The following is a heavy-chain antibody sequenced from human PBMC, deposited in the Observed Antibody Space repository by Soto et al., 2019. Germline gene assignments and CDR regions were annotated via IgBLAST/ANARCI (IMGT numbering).Heavy chain of an antibody. J-gene: IGHJ5*02. Sequence: ASVKVSCKXSGYTFTGYYMHWVRQAPGQGLEWMGWINPNSGGTNYAQKFQGRVTMTRDTSISTAYMELSRLRSDDTAVYYCARGGITMIVVGENWFDPWGQGTLVTVSS. CDR1: GYTFTGYY. CDR2: INPNSGGT. V-gene: IGHV1-2*02. D-gene: IGHD3-22*01. CDR3: ARGGITMIVVGENWFDP.